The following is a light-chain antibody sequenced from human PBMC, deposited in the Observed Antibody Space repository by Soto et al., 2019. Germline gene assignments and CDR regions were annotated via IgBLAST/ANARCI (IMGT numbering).Light chain of an antibody. CDR3: SSYTSSGTVV. CDR2: DVS. J-gene: IGLJ2*01. CDR1: SSDVGGYNY. Sequence: QSALTQPASVSGSPGQSITISCTGTSSDVGGYNYVSWYQQHPGKAPKLMIYDVSNRPSGVSNRFSGSKSSNTASLTISGLQAEDDADYYCSSYTSSGTVVFGGGTKLTVL. V-gene: IGLV2-14*01.